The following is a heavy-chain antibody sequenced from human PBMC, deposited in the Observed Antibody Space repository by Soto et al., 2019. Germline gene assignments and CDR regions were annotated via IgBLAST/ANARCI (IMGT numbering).Heavy chain of an antibody. Sequence: PVESLKISCKGSGYIFAGYWITWVLEKPVKGLEWMGRIDPSDSQTYYSPSFRGHVTISVTKSITTVFLQWSSLRASDTAMYYCARQIYDSDTGPNFQYYFDSWGQGTPVTVSS. J-gene: IGHJ4*02. CDR3: ARQIYDSDTGPNFQYYFDS. CDR1: GYIFAGYW. CDR2: IDPSDSQT. D-gene: IGHD3-22*01. V-gene: IGHV5-10-1*01.